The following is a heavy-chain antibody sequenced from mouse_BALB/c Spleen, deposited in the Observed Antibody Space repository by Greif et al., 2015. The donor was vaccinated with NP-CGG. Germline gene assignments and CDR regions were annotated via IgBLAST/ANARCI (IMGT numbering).Heavy chain of an antibody. CDR2: IDPANGNT. J-gene: IGHJ1*01. CDR3: ANRDWYFDV. V-gene: IGHV14-3*02. Sequence: EVQRVESGAELVKPGASVKLSCTASGFNIKDTYMHWVKQRPEQGLEWIGRIDPANGNTKYDPKFQGKATITADTSSNTAYLQLSSLTSEDTAVYYCANRDWYFDVWGAGTTVTVSS. CDR1: GFNIKDTY.